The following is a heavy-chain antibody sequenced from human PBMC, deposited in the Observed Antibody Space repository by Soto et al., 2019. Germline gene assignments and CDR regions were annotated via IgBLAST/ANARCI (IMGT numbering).Heavy chain of an antibody. CDR3: AAPPRY. J-gene: IGHJ4*02. D-gene: IGHD6-6*01. V-gene: IGHV4-59*01. Sequence: PSETLSLTCTVSGGSISSFYWSWIRQPPGKGLEWIGYIYDSGSTNYNPSLKSRVTISVDTSKNQFSLKLTSVTAADTAVYYCAAPPRYWGQGTLVTV. CDR1: GGSISSFY. CDR2: IYDSGST.